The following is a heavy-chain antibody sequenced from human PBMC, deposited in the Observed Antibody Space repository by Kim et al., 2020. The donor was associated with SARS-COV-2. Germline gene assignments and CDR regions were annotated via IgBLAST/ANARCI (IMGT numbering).Heavy chain of an antibody. CDR1: GGSISSYY. V-gene: IGHV4-59*01. J-gene: IGHJ2*01. D-gene: IGHD1-26*01. CDR2: IYYSGST. Sequence: SETLSLTCTVSGGSISSYYWSWLRQPPGKGLEWIAYIYYSGSTTHNPSFKSRVSISVDKPENQLSLRLSSVTAADTAVYYCARDSGLGGDWYFDLWGRGTLVTVSS. CDR3: ARDSGLGGDWYFDL.